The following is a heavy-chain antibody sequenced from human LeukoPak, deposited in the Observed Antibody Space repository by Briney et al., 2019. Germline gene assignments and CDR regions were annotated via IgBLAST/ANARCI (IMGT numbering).Heavy chain of an antibody. V-gene: IGHV3-48*03. CDR3: ARADWSLYYGTDV. J-gene: IGHJ6*04. D-gene: IGHD3/OR15-3a*01. CDR2: ISSSGSTI. CDR1: GFTFSSYE. Sequence: PGGSLRLSCAASGFTFSSYEMNWVRQAPGKGLEWVSYISSSGSTIYYADSVKGRFTISRDNAKNSLYLQMNSLRAEDTAVYYCARADWSLYYGTDVWGKGTTVTVSS.